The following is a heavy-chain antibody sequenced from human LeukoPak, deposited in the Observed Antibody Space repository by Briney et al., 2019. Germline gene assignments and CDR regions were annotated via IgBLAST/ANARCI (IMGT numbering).Heavy chain of an antibody. D-gene: IGHD6-19*01. V-gene: IGHV3-48*01. CDR2: ISGFTSTI. CDR3: VRDLFYSSGWYYFDS. CDR1: GFTFSTYS. J-gene: IGHJ4*02. Sequence: GGSLRLSCAASGFTFSTYSMNWVRQAPGRGLEWISYISGFTSTIYYADSVKGRFTISRDNSKSTLYLQVNSLRAEDTAIYYCVRDLFYSSGWYYFDSWGQGTLVSVSS.